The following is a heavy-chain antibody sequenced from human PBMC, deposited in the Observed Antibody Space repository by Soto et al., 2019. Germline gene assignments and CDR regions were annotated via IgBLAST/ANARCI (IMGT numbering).Heavy chain of an antibody. CDR2: ISYDGSNK. V-gene: IGHV3-30-3*01. Sequence: QVQLVESGGGVVQPGRSLRLSCTASGFTFSSYAMHWVRQAPGKGLEWVAVISYDGSNKYYADSVKGRFTISRDNSKNTLNLQMNSLRAEDTAVYYCARDKRDLRFLEWSYYFAYWGQGTPVTVSS. CDR1: GFTFSSYA. J-gene: IGHJ4*02. CDR3: ARDKRDLRFLEWSYYFAY. D-gene: IGHD3-3*01.